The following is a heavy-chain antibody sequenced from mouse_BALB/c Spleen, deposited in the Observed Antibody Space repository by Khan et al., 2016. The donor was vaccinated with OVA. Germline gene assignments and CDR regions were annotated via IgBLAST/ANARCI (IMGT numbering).Heavy chain of an antibody. CDR3: ARNPFAD. V-gene: IGHV1-52*01. CDR2: IDPYDSET. Sequence: QVQLQQPGAELVRPGASVKLSCEASGYTFTSYWMNWVKQSPEQGLEWIGRIDPYDSETHSNQNFKDKARLTADKSSSTAYMQLSSLTSEDAAVYYCARNPFADWGQGTRVTVSA. CDR1: GYTFTSYW. J-gene: IGHJ3*01.